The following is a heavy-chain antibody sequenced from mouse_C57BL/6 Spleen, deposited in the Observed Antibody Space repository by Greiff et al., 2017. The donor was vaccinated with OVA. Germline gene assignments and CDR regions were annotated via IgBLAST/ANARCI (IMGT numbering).Heavy chain of an antibody. Sequence: QVQLQQPGAELVKPGASVKLSCKASGYTFTSYWMHWVKQRPGQGLEWIGMIHPNSGSTNYNEKFKSKATLTVDKSSSTAYMQLSSLTSEDSAVYYCYYYGSSWYFDVGGTGTTVTVSS. V-gene: IGHV1-64*01. D-gene: IGHD1-1*01. CDR1: GYTFTSYW. CDR3: YYYGSSWYFDV. CDR2: IHPNSGST. J-gene: IGHJ1*03.